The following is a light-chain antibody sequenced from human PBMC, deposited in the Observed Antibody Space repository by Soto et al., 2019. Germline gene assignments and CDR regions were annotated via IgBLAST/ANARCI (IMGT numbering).Light chain of an antibody. V-gene: IGLV2-18*02. J-gene: IGLJ1*01. CDR2: EVS. Sequence: QSVLTKPPSVSGSPGQSVAISSTGTSSDVGSYNRVSWYQQPPGAAPKLMIYEVSNRPSGVPDRFSGSKSGNTASLTISGLQAEDEADYYCNSYTGSSTYVFGTGTKVTVL. CDR3: NSYTGSSTYV. CDR1: SSDVGSYNR.